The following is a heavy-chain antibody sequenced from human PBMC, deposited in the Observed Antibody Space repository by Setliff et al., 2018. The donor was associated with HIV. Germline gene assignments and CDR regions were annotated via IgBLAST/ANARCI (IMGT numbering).Heavy chain of an antibody. V-gene: IGHV1-18*01. J-gene: IGHJ5*02. CDR1: GYTFTTYG. CDR2: ISAYNDNT. Sequence: WASVKVSCKASGYTFTTYGITWVRQAPGQGLEWMGWISAYNDNTNYAQKLQGRVTMTTDTSTSTAYMELRSLRSDDTAVYYCARDFVEGIAVTDWFDPWGQGTLVTVSS. CDR3: ARDFVEGIAVTDWFDP. D-gene: IGHD6-19*01.